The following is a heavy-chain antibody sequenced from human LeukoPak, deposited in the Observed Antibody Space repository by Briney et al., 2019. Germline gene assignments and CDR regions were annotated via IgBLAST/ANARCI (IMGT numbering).Heavy chain of an antibody. CDR2: ISSSSSYI. J-gene: IGHJ4*02. CDR1: GFTFSSYE. V-gene: IGHV3-21*01. Sequence: PGGSLRLSCAASGFTFSSYEMNWVRQAPGKGLEWVSSISSSSSYIYYADSVKGRFTISRDNAKNSLYLQMNSLRAEDTAVYYCARDPDYYFDYWGQGTLVTVSS. CDR3: ARDPDYYFDY. D-gene: IGHD2-21*02.